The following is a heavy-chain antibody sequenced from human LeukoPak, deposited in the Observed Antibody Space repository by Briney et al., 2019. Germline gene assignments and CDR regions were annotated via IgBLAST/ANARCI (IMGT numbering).Heavy chain of an antibody. V-gene: IGHV4-59*08. J-gene: IGHJ4*02. Sequence: SETLSLTCTVSGGSISSYYWSWIRQPPGKGLEWIGYIYYSGSTNYNTSLKSRVTISVDTSKNQFSLKLSSVTAADTAVYYCATQGYSSSWSPYYFDYWGQGTLVTVSS. D-gene: IGHD6-13*01. CDR2: IYYSGST. CDR1: GGSISSYY. CDR3: ATQGYSSSWSPYYFDY.